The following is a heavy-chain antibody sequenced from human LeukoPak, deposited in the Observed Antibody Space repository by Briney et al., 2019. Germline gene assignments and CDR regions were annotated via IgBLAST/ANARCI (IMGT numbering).Heavy chain of an antibody. CDR3: ARGPVDTAPGNFDY. CDR1: GFTLSSYA. J-gene: IGHJ4*02. V-gene: IGHV3-30-3*01. CDR2: ISYDGSNK. Sequence: PGRSLRLSCAASGFTLSSYAMHWVRQAPGKGLEWVAVISYDGSNKYYADSVKGRFTISRDNSKNTLYLQMNSLRAEDTAVYYCARGPVDTAPGNFDYWGQGTLVTVSS. D-gene: IGHD5-18*01.